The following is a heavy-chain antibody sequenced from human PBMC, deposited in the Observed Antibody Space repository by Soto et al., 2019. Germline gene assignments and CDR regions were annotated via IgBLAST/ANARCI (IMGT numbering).Heavy chain of an antibody. D-gene: IGHD3-22*01. CDR1: GGTFSSYA. CDR3: ARDSRPYYYDSSGYYSRWLDY. CDR2: IIPIFGTA. J-gene: IGHJ4*02. Sequence: QVQLVQSGAEVKKPGSSVKVSCKASGGTFSSYAISWVRQAPGQGLEWMGGIIPIFGTANYAQKFQGRVTITADESTSTAYMELSSLRSEDTAVYYCARDSRPYYYDSSGYYSRWLDYWGQGTLVTVSS. V-gene: IGHV1-69*01.